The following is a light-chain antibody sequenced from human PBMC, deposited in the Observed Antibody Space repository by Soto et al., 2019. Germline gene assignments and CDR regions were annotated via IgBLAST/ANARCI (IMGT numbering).Light chain of an antibody. CDR2: LNSDGSH. Sequence: QPVLTQSPSASASLGASVKLTCTLSSGHSNYAIAWHQQQPEKGPRYLMKLNSDGSHSKGDGIPDRFSGSSSGAERYLTISRLQSEDEADYYRQTRGTGVVFGGGTKLTVL. CDR3: QTRGTGVV. J-gene: IGLJ2*01. CDR1: SGHSNYA. V-gene: IGLV4-69*01.